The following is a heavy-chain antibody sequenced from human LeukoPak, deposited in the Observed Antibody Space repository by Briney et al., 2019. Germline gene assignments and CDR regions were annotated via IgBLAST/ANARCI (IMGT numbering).Heavy chain of an antibody. Sequence: SETLSLTCTVSGGSISSGGYYWSWIRQHPGKGLEWIGYIYYSGSTYYNPSLKSRVTISVDTSKNQFSLKLSSVTAADTAVYYCARAGFGEFIFDYWGQGTLVTVSS. V-gene: IGHV4-31*03. CDR2: IYYSGST. J-gene: IGHJ4*02. CDR1: GGSISSGGYY. CDR3: ARAGFGEFIFDY. D-gene: IGHD3-10*01.